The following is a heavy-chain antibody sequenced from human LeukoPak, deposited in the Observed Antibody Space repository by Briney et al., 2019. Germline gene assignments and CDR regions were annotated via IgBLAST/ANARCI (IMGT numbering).Heavy chain of an antibody. Sequence: GASVKVSCKATSRISWVRQAPGQGLEWMGWIGTYGGDTYYAQKFQGRVTMTRNTSISTAYMELSSLRSEDTAVYYCARELPGYSNYPHFDYWGQGTLVTVSS. J-gene: IGHJ4*02. D-gene: IGHD4-11*01. CDR1: TSR. CDR2: IGTYGGDT. V-gene: IGHV1-8*02. CDR3: ARELPGYSNYPHFDY.